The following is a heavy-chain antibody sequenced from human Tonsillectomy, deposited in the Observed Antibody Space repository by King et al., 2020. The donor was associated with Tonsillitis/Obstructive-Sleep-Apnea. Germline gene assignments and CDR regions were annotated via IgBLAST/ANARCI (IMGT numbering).Heavy chain of an antibody. V-gene: IGHV3-33*01. D-gene: IGHD2-8*01. CDR1: GFTFRSHG. CDR2: IRYDGTNK. CDR3: AGLSLGRIMAAQGFDY. Sequence: VQLVESGGGVVQPGESLRLSCETSGFTFRSHGFHWVRQAPGKGLEWVAVIRYDGTNKNYPDSVKGRFTISRDNSKNQLYLQMSSLRVDDTAVYYCAGLSLGRIMAAQGFDYWGQGTLVTVSS. J-gene: IGHJ4*02.